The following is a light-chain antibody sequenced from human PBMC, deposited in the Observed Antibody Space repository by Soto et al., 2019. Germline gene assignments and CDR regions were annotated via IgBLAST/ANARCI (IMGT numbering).Light chain of an antibody. CDR3: ASWDDILYGQV. CDR1: TSNVGSNV. Sequence: QSFLTQPPSASGPPGQRVTISCSGSTSNVGSNVVNWYQHFPGSAPKLLIYSDDLRPSWVPDRFSASKSGTSASLAISGLQFEDEADYYCASWDDILYGQVFGGGTKVTVL. V-gene: IGLV1-44*01. CDR2: SDD. J-gene: IGLJ3*02.